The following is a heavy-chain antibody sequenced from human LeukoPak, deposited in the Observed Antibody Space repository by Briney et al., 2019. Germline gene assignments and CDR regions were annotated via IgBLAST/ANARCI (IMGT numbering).Heavy chain of an antibody. CDR2: ISGSGGST. V-gene: IGHV3-23*01. D-gene: IGHD5-18*01. J-gene: IGHJ4*02. CDR1: GFTFSSYA. CDR3: ARGQLWAFYYFDY. Sequence: GGSLRLSCAASGFTFSSYAMSWVRQAPGKGLEWVSAISGSGGSTYYADSVKGRFTIFRDNSKNTLYLQMNSLRAEDTAVYYCARGQLWAFYYFDYWGQGTLVTVSS.